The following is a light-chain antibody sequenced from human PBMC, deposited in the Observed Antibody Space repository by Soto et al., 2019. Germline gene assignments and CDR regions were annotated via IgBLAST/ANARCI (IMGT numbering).Light chain of an antibody. Sequence: QSVLTQPPSVSGSPGQSITISCTGTSRDVGSYNYVSWYQQHPGKAPKLMIYDVSNRHSGVSNRFSGSKSGNTTSLTISGLQAEDEADYYCCSYSGSSTRVFGGGTKLTVL. CDR3: CSYSGSSTRV. V-gene: IGLV2-14*01. J-gene: IGLJ2*01. CDR2: DVS. CDR1: SRDVGSYNY.